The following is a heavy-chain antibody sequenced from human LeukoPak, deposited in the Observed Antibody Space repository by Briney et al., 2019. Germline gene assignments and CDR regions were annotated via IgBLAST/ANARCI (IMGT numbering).Heavy chain of an antibody. CDR1: GFTVSSNY. J-gene: IGHJ6*02. CDR3: ARGQYCSGGSCYSNYYYGMDV. V-gene: IGHV3-53*01. CDR2: IYSGGST. Sequence: GGSLRLSCAASGFTVSSNYMSWVHQAPGKGLEWVSVIYSGGSTYYADSVKGRFTISRDNSKNTLYLQMNSLRAEDTAVYYCARGQYCSGGSCYSNYYYGMDVWGQGTTVTVSS. D-gene: IGHD2-15*01.